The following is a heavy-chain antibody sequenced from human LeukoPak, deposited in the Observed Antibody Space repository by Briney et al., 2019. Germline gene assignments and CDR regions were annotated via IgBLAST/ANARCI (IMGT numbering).Heavy chain of an antibody. CDR3: ARQRYSSGWYVFDY. D-gene: IGHD6-19*01. V-gene: IGHV4-39*01. J-gene: IGHJ4*02. Sequence: SETLSLTCTVSGGSIRSSSYYWGWIRQPPGKGLEWIGSIYYSGSTYYNPSLKSRVTMSVDTSKNQFSLKLSSVTAADTAVYYCARQRYSSGWYVFDYWGQGTLVTVSS. CDR1: GGSIRSSSYY. CDR2: IYYSGST.